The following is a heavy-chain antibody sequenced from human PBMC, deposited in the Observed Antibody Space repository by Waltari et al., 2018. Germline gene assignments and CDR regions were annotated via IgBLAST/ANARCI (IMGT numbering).Heavy chain of an antibody. CDR2: INPYSGCT. D-gene: IGHD6-19*01. CDR3: ASRKAVAGIGVFDY. V-gene: IGHV1-2*02. CDR1: GYTFTGYY. Sequence: QVQLVQSGAEVPKPGASVKVSCKASGYTFTGYYMHWVRQAPAQVPEWMGWINPYSGCTNQAPKCQGTVTMTSDTYISTAYMELSRLRSDDTAVYYCASRKAVAGIGVFDYWGQGTLVTVS. J-gene: IGHJ4*02.